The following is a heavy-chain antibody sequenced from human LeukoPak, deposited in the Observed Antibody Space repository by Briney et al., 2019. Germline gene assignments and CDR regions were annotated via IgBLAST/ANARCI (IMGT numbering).Heavy chain of an antibody. CDR2: IYIGGST. J-gene: IGHJ6*03. D-gene: IGHD3-9*01. V-gene: IGHV3-53*01. CDR3: ARDYDILTGPIYYMDV. Sequence: GSLRLSCAASGFTVSSNYMSWVRQAPGQGLEWVSVIYIGGSTYYADSVKGRFTISRDNSKNTLYLQMNSLRAEDTAVYYCARDYDILTGPIYYMDVWGKGTTVTVSS. CDR1: GFTVSSNY.